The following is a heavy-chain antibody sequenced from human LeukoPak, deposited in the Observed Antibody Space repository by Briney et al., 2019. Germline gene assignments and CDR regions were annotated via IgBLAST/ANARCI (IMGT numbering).Heavy chain of an antibody. CDR3: ARHAPSYRSGYSSHYYYYYMDV. J-gene: IGHJ6*03. CDR1: GDSISSNEYY. CDR2: IYYSGTT. Sequence: SETLSLTCTVSGDSISSNEYYWGWIRQPPGKGLEWIGTIYYSGTTYYNPSLKSRITISIDTSKNQFSLKLSSVTAADTAVYYCARHAPSYRSGYSSHYYYYYMDVWGKGTTVTVSS. D-gene: IGHD3-3*01. V-gene: IGHV4-39*01.